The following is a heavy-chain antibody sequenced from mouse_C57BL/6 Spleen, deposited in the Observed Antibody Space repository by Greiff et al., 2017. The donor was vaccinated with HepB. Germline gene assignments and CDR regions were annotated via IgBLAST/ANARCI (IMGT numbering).Heavy chain of an antibody. J-gene: IGHJ4*01. V-gene: IGHV1-78*01. CDR2: IYPRDGST. Sequence: VQLQQSDAELVKPGASVKISCKVSGYTFTDHTIHWMKQRPEQGLEWIGYIYPRDGSTKYNEKLKGKATLTADKSSSTAYMQLNSLTSEESAVYVCARGGFYDYDNYAMDYWGQGTSVTVSS. CDR3: ARGGFYDYDNYAMDY. D-gene: IGHD2-4*01. CDR1: GYTFTDHT.